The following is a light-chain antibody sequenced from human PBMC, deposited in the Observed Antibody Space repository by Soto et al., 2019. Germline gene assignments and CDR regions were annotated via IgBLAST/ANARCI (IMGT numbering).Light chain of an antibody. Sequence: QAVVTQETSLTVSPGGTVTLTCGSSTGAVTSGHYPYWFQQKPGQAPRTLVYNTSDKHSWAPARFSGSLLGGKAALTLSGAQPEDEAEYYCLLSYGGARVFGGGTKVTVL. CDR1: TGAVTSGHY. CDR2: NTS. V-gene: IGLV7-46*01. CDR3: LLSYGGARV. J-gene: IGLJ3*02.